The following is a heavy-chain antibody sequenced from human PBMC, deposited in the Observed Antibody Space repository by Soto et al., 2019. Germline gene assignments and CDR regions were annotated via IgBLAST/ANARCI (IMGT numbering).Heavy chain of an antibody. J-gene: IGHJ2*01. CDR2: INSDGSST. CDR3: FRRRQGLTNCSLGFGFPVNRSSDL. V-gene: IGHV3-74*01. D-gene: IGHD3-3*01. Sequence: KGLVWVSRINSDGSSTSYADSVKGRFTISRDNAKNTLYLQMNSLRAEDSAVFFFFRRRQGLTNCSLGFGFPVNRSSDL.